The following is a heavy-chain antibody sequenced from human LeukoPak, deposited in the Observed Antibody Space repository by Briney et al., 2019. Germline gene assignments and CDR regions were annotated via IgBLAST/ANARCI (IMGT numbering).Heavy chain of an antibody. CDR3: AKMGKTENHYGSGRFSYYYYMDV. J-gene: IGHJ6*03. CDR2: IRSDGISK. V-gene: IGHV3-30*02. CDR1: GFTFSNYG. Sequence: GGSLRLSCAASGFTFSNYGMHWVRQAPGKGLEWVAFIRSDGISKYYADSVKGRFTISRDNSKNTPYLQMNSLRAEDTAVYYCAKMGKTENHYGSGRFSYYYYMDVWGKGTTVTISS. D-gene: IGHD3-10*01.